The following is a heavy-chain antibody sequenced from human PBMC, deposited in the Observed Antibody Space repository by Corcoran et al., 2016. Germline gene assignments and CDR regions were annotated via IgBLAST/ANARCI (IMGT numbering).Heavy chain of an antibody. CDR3: AKAEKAGDPSHFDY. V-gene: IGHV3-30*18. J-gene: IGHJ4*02. Sequence: QVQLVESGGGVVQPGRSLRLSCAASGFTFSSYGMPWVRQAPGKGLEWVAVISYDGSNKYYADSVKGRFTISRDNSKNTLYLQMNSLRAEDTAVYYCAKAEKAGDPSHFDYWGQGTLVTVSS. CDR2: ISYDGSNK. D-gene: IGHD7-27*01. CDR1: GFTFSSYG.